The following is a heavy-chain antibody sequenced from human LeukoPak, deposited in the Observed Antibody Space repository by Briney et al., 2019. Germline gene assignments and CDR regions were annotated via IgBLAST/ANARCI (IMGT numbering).Heavy chain of an antibody. CDR1: RFAFSNYA. Sequence: QSGGSLRLSCAASRFAFSNYAMNWVRQAPGKGLEWVSTVVASGGSTYYADSVKGRFTISRDNSKNTLYLQMNSLRAEDTAVYYCARGGFDYGGSPLDYWGQGALVTVSS. CDR2: VVASGGST. J-gene: IGHJ4*02. D-gene: IGHD4-23*01. V-gene: IGHV3-23*01. CDR3: ARGGFDYGGSPLDY.